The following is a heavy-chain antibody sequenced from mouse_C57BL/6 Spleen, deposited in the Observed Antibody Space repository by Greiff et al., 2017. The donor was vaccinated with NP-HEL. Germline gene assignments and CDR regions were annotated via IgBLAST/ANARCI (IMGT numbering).Heavy chain of an antibody. CDR1: GYSFTGYY. CDR3: ARNYYGHFDY. J-gene: IGHJ2*01. CDR2: INPSTGGT. V-gene: IGHV1-42*01. D-gene: IGHD1-1*01. Sequence: VQLQQSGPELVKPGASVKISCKASGYSFTGYYMNWVKQSPEKSLEWIGEINPSTGGTTYNQKFKAKATLTVDKSSSTAYMQLKSLTSEDSAVYYCARNYYGHFDYWGQGTTLTVSS.